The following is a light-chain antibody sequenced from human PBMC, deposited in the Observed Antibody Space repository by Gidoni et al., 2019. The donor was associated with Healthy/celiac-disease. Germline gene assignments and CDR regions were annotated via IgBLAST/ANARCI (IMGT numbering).Light chain of an antibody. V-gene: IGKV1-5*01. CDR3: QQYGGT. J-gene: IGKJ2*02. Sequence: DIQMTQSPSTLSASVGDRVTITCRASQSISSWLDWYQQQAGKAPKLLIYDASSLESGVPSRCSCSGSGTEFTLTISSLQPDDFATYYCQQYGGTFGQGTKLEIK. CDR1: QSISSW. CDR2: DAS.